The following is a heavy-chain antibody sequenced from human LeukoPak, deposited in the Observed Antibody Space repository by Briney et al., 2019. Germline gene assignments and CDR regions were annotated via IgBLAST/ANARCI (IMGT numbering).Heavy chain of an antibody. D-gene: IGHD1-26*01. Sequence: GGSLRLSCAASGLTFSNYGMHWVRQAPGKGLEWVSFIRYDGTNKYYADSVKGRFTISRDNSENTLYLQMNSLRDEDTAVYYCAKGGSGSFFWDAFDIWGQGTMVTVSS. CDR2: IRYDGTNK. CDR1: GLTFSNYG. CDR3: AKGGSGSFFWDAFDI. J-gene: IGHJ3*02. V-gene: IGHV3-30*02.